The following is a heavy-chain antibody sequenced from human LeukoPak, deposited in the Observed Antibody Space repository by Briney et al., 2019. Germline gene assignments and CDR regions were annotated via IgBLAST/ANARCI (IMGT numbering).Heavy chain of an antibody. CDR1: GFTFSSYA. J-gene: IGHJ5*02. D-gene: IGHD3-10*01. CDR2: ISYDGSNK. CDR3: ARDRSPLWFGELSPFDP. Sequence: GGSLRLSCAASGFTFSSYAMHRVRQAPGKGLEWVAVISYDGSNKYYADSVKGRFTISRDNSKNTLYLQMNSLRAEDTAVYYCARDRSPLWFGELSPFDPWGQGTLVTVSS. V-gene: IGHV3-30-3*01.